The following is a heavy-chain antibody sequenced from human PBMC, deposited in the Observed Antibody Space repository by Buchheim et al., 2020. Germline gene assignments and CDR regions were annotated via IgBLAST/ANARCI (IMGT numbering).Heavy chain of an antibody. J-gene: IGHJ4*02. Sequence: EVQLVESGGGLVQPGGSLRLSCSAPGFPFSIYWMHWVRQAPGKGLAWVSHINREGTTTNYADSVRGGFTLSRDNGKNTPYRQMNNLRAEDTAVYYCVRDMYGSGDYWGQGTL. CDR1: GFPFSIYW. CDR3: VRDMYGSGDY. CDR2: INREGTTT. D-gene: IGHD3-10*01. V-gene: IGHV3-74*01.